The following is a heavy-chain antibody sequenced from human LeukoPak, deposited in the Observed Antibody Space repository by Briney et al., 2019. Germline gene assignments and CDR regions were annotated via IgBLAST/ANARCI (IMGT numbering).Heavy chain of an antibody. V-gene: IGHV4-34*09. Sequence: SETLSLTCAVYGGSFSGYYWSWIRQPPGKGLEWIGYIYYSGSTYYNPSLKSRVTISVDTSKNQFSLKLSSVTAADTAVYYCARAQDGSCDYWGQGTLVTVSS. CDR2: IYYSGST. D-gene: IGHD2-15*01. J-gene: IGHJ4*02. CDR3: ARAQDGSCDY. CDR1: GGSFSGYY.